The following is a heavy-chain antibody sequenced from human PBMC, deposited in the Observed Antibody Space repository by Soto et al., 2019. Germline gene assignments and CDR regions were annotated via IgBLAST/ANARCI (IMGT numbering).Heavy chain of an antibody. CDR1: GFTFAYYA. D-gene: IGHD3-22*01. Sequence: GGSLRLSCAASGFTFAYYAMHWVRQAPGKGLEWVSGISGNSGSIGYADSVKGRFTISRDNAKNSLYLQMNSLRAEDTALYYCAKDNADSSGYYNPFDYWGQGTLVTVSS. CDR2: ISGNSGSI. CDR3: AKDNADSSGYYNPFDY. J-gene: IGHJ4*02. V-gene: IGHV3-9*01.